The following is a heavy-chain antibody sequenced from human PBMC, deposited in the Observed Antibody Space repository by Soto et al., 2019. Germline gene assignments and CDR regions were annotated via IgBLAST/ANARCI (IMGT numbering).Heavy chain of an antibody. CDR2: IYYSSST. V-gene: IGHV4-31*03. CDR1: GGSISSGGYY. Sequence: QVQLQESGPGLVKPSQTLSLTRTVSGGSISSGGYYWSWIRQHPGKGLEWIGYIYYSSSTYYNPSLKSRVTISVDTSKNQFSLKLSSVTAADTAVYYCARTYYYASSGYDHYNWFDPWGQGTLVTVSS. D-gene: IGHD3-22*01. CDR3: ARTYYYASSGYDHYNWFDP. J-gene: IGHJ5*02.